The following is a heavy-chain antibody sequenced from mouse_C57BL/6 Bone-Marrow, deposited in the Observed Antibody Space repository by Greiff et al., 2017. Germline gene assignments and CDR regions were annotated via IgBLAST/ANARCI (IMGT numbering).Heavy chain of an antibody. CDR3: ARGHGSSLWYFDV. J-gene: IGHJ1*03. CDR2: INYDGSST. Sequence: EVKLMESEGGLVQPGRSMKLSCTASGFTFSDYYMAWVRQVPEKGLEWVANINYDGSSTYYLDSLKSRFIISRDNAKNILYLQMSSLKSEDTATYYCARGHGSSLWYFDVWGTGTTVTVSS. CDR1: GFTFSDYY. V-gene: IGHV5-16*01. D-gene: IGHD1-1*01.